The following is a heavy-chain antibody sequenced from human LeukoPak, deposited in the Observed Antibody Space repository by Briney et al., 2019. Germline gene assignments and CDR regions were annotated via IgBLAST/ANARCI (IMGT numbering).Heavy chain of an antibody. J-gene: IGHJ2*01. CDR1: GYSISDGNY. CDR2: IFHTGST. V-gene: IGHV4-38-2*02. CDR3: AKEEYAVAHWYFDL. D-gene: IGHD2-8*01. Sequence: SETLSLTCTVSGYSISDGNYWGWIRQPPGKGLEWIRSIFHTGSTYDNPSLKSRVTTSVDTSKNQFSLSLNSVTAADTAVYYCAKEEYAVAHWYFDLWGRGTLVTVSP.